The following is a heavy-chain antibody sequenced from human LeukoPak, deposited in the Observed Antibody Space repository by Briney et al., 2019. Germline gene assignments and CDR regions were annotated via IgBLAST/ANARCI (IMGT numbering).Heavy chain of an antibody. Sequence: PSETLSLTCTVSGGSISSSSYYWGWIRQPPGKGLEWIGSIYYSGSTYYNPSLKSRVTISVDTSKNQFSLKLSSVTAADTAVYYRASIDYYGSGSYYPTPFYFDYWGQGTLVTVSS. D-gene: IGHD3-10*01. CDR3: ASIDYYGSGSYYPTPFYFDY. V-gene: IGHV4-39*01. CDR2: IYYSGST. CDR1: GGSISSSSYY. J-gene: IGHJ4*02.